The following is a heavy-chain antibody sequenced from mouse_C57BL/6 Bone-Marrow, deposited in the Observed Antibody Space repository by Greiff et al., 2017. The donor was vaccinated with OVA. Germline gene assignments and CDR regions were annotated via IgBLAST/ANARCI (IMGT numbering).Heavy chain of an antibody. CDR2: IYPGSGST. CDR3: ARGDGEYFDY. Sequence: QVQLQQSGPELVKPGASVKISCKASGYTFTDYYINWVKQRPGQGLEWIGCIYPGSGSTKYNEKFKGKATLTVDTSSSTAYMQLSSLTSEDSAVSFCARGDGEYFDYWGQGTTLTVSS. V-gene: IGHV1-84*01. CDR1: GYTFTDYY. J-gene: IGHJ2*01.